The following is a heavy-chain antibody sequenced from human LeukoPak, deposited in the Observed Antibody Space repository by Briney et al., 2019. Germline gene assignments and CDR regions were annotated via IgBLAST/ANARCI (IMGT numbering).Heavy chain of an antibody. D-gene: IGHD3-10*01. J-gene: IGHJ4*02. CDR3: AKILVRGVSPFDY. V-gene: IGHV3-23*01. Sequence: GGSLRLSCAASGFAFSSYAMSWVRQAPGKGLEWVSAISGSGGSTYYADSVKGRFTISRDNSKNTLYLQMNSLRAEDTAVYYCAKILVRGVSPFDYWGQGTLVTVSS. CDR1: GFAFSSYA. CDR2: ISGSGGST.